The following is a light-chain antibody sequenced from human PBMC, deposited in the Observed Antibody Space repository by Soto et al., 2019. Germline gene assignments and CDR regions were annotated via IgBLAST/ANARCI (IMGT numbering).Light chain of an antibody. J-gene: IGKJ1*01. Sequence: DIQMTQSPSSLSASVGDRVTITCRASQSISSYLNWYQQKPGKAPKLLIYAASSLQSGVPSRFSGNGSGTDFTLTISSLQPEDFATYYCQQSYSTPPTFGQGTKV. CDR3: QQSYSTPPT. CDR1: QSISSY. CDR2: AAS. V-gene: IGKV1-39*01.